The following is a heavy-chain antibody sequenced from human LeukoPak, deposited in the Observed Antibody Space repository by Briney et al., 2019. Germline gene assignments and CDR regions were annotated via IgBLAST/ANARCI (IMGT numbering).Heavy chain of an antibody. V-gene: IGHV4-61*01. Sequence: PSETLSLTCTVSGGSVSSGSYYWSWIRQPPGKGLEWIGEIYHSGSTNYNPSLKSRVTISVDKSKNQFSLKLSSVTAADTAVYYCARGIVVVAATLVSVYFDYWGQGTLVTVSS. CDR3: ARGIVVVAATLVSVYFDY. CDR2: IYHSGST. D-gene: IGHD2-15*01. J-gene: IGHJ4*02. CDR1: GGSVSSGSYY.